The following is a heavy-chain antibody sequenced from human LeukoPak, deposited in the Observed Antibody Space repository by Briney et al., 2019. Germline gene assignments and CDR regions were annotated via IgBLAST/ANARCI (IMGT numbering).Heavy chain of an antibody. J-gene: IGHJ4*02. CDR1: GFTFSNDA. D-gene: IGHD3-9*01. Sequence: GASLRLSCAASGFTFSNDAMSWVRQAPGKGLEWVSAITGSGGNTYYAGSVKGRFTISRDNSKNTVFLQMNSLRAEDTAVYYCAKWGDYDVLTGYYVSDYWGQGTLVTVSS. CDR3: AKWGDYDVLTGYYVSDY. V-gene: IGHV3-23*01. CDR2: ITGSGGNT.